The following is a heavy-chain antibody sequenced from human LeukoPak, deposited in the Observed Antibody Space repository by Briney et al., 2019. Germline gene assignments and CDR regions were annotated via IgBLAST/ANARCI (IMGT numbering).Heavy chain of an antibody. CDR1: GFTVSSNY. CDR2: IYSGGST. Sequence: GESLRLSCAASGFTVSSNYMSWVRQAPGKGLEWVSVIYSGGSTYYADSVKARFTISRDNSKNSLYLQMNSLRTEDTALYYCAKGMTVTPSYGMDVWGQGTTVTVSS. CDR3: AKGMTVTPSYGMDV. D-gene: IGHD4-11*01. J-gene: IGHJ6*02. V-gene: IGHV3-53*05.